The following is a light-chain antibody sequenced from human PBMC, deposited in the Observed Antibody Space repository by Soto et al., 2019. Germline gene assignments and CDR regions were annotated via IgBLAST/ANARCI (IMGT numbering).Light chain of an antibody. CDR1: QSVSSTY. V-gene: IGKV3-20*01. CDR3: QQYRSSPPTWT. J-gene: IGKJ1*01. Sequence: ELVLTQSPGTLSLSPGDTATLSCRASQSVSSTYLAWYQQRPGQAPRLLIYSSSSRASGIPDRFSGSGSGTDFTLTISRLEPEDFAVYICQQYRSSPPTWTFGQGTKVEIK. CDR2: SSS.